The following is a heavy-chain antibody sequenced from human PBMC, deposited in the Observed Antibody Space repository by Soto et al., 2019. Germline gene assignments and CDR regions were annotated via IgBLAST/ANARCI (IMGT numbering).Heavy chain of an antibody. D-gene: IGHD5-12*01. CDR3: ARFKLGDDY. J-gene: IGHJ4*02. CDR2: LIPILGLE. CDR1: GVTFSNST. Sequence: QVQLVQSGAEVRKPGSSVKVSCQASGVTFSNSTVTWVRQAPGQGLEWMGRLIPILGLENYAQKFRGRLTITADKSTTTAYMELRSLRSEDTAMYYCARFKLGDDYWGQGTLVIVSS. V-gene: IGHV1-69*02.